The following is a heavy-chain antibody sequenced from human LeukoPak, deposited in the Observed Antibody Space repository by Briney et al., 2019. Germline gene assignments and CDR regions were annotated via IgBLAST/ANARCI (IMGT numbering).Heavy chain of an antibody. V-gene: IGHV3-30*18. D-gene: IGHD6-13*01. CDR3: AKDWESSSWFWGRCDY. CDR2: ISYDGSNK. Sequence: GGSLRLSCAASGFTFSSYGMHWVRQAPGKGLEWVAVISYDGSNKYYADSVKGRFTISRDNSKNTLYLQMNGLRAEDTAVYYCAKDWESSSWFWGRCDYWGQGTLVTVSS. CDR1: GFTFSSYG. J-gene: IGHJ4*02.